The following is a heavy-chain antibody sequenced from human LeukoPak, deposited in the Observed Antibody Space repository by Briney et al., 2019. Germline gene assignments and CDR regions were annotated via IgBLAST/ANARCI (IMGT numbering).Heavy chain of an antibody. Sequence: PSETLSLTCAVYGGYFSGYYWSWIRQPPGKGLEWIGEINHSGSTNYNPSLKSRVTISVDTSKNQFSLKLSSVTAADTAVYYCARGGLIPYYFDYWGQGTLVTVSS. CDR3: ARGGLIPYYFDY. V-gene: IGHV4-34*01. CDR1: GGYFSGYY. J-gene: IGHJ4*02. CDR2: INHSGST.